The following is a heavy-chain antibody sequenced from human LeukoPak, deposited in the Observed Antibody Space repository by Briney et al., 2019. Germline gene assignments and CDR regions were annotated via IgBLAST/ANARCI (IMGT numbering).Heavy chain of an antibody. CDR2: IKGDERST. J-gene: IGHJ4*02. CDR3: ARGHIVPAAIGGGYQGRLLDY. D-gene: IGHD2-2*02. Sequence: PGGSLRLSCAASGFTFSSYWLHWVRQAPGKGLVWVSRIKGDERSTNYADSVKGRFTISRDNAKNTVYLEMNSLRAEDTAVYYCARGHIVPAAIGGGYQGRLLDYWGQGTLVTVSS. CDR1: GFTFSSYW. V-gene: IGHV3-74*01.